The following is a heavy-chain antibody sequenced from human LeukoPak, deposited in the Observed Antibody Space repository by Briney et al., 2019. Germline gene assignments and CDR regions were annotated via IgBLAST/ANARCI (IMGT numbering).Heavy chain of an antibody. CDR2: INPNSGGT. D-gene: IGHD2-21*02. J-gene: IGHJ4*02. V-gene: IGHV1-2*02. CDR1: GYMFTGYY. Sequence: EASVKVSCKASGYMFTGYYMHWVRQAPGQGLEWMGWINPNSGGTNYAQKFQGRVTMIRDTSISTAYMELSSLRSDDTAVYYCARGYCSGDCFTLFDYWGQGTLVTVSS. CDR3: ARGYCSGDCFTLFDY.